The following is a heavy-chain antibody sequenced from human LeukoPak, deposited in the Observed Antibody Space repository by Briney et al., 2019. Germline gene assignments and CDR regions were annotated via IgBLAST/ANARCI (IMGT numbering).Heavy chain of an antibody. CDR3: AKCVSSSFNYYYYHMDV. CDR2: IYYSGST. V-gene: IGHV4-59*12. CDR1: GGSISSYY. J-gene: IGHJ6*03. Sequence: SETLSLTCTVSGGSISSYYWSWIRQPPGKGLEWIGSIYYSGSTYYNPSLKSRVTISVDTSKNQFSLKLSSVTAADTAVYYCAKCVSSSFNYYYYHMDVWGKGTTVIVSS. D-gene: IGHD6-13*01.